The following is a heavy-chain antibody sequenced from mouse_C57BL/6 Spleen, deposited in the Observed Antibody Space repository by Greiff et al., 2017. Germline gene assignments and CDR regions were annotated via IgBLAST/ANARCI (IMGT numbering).Heavy chain of an antibody. Sequence: QVQLQQSVAELVMPGASVKLSCKASGYTFTSSCMHWVKQRPGQGLEWIGQIDPSDGYTNYDQKFQGTATLTVDKSSNPAYMQLSSLTSDDSAVYYCALYYSISCWFAYWGKGTLVTVSA. D-gene: IGHD2-5*01. CDR2: IDPSDGYT. CDR3: ALYYSISCWFAY. J-gene: IGHJ3*01. CDR1: GYTFTSSC. V-gene: IGHV1-69*01.